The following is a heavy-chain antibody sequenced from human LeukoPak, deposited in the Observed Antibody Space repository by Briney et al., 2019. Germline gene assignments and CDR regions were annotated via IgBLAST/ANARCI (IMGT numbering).Heavy chain of an antibody. CDR3: ARDLYDSWSGYFQHPFDY. Sequence: GRSLRLSCAASGVTFSSYGMHWVRQAPGKGLEWVSSISSSSSYIYYADSVKGRFTISRDNAKNSLYLQMNSLRAEDTAVYYCARDLYDSWSGYFQHPFDYWGQGTLVTVSS. CDR2: ISSSSSYI. CDR1: GVTFSSYG. J-gene: IGHJ4*02. V-gene: IGHV3-21*01. D-gene: IGHD3-3*01.